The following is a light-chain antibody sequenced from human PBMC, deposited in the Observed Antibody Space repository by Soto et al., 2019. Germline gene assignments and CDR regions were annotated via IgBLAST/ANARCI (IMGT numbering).Light chain of an antibody. Sequence: QSALTQPASVSGSPGQSITISCTGTSSDIGGYNYVSWYQQYPGKAPKLMIYEVTNRPSGVSNRFSGSKSGNTASLTISGLQAEDEAAYYCCSYRHGSALVFGGWTNRTGL. J-gene: IGLJ3*02. CDR1: SSDIGGYNY. V-gene: IGLV2-14*01. CDR2: EVT. CDR3: CSYRHGSALV.